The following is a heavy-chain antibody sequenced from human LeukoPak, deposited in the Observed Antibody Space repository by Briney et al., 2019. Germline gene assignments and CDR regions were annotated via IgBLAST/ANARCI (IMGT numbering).Heavy chain of an antibody. J-gene: IGHJ4*02. CDR1: GGSISSSNW. CDR3: AREGTVVRDFDY. D-gene: IGHD4-23*01. Sequence: PSETLSLTCAVSGGSISSSNWWSWVRQPPGKGLEWIGEIYHSGSTNYNPSLKSRVTISVDTSKNQFSLKLSSVTAADTAVYYCAREGTVVRDFDYWGQGTLVTVSS. CDR2: IYHSGST. V-gene: IGHV4-4*02.